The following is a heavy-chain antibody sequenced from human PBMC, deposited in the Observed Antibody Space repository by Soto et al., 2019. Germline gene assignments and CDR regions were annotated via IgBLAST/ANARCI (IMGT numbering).Heavy chain of an antibody. V-gene: IGHV3-9*01. D-gene: IGHD6-19*01. Sequence: EVQLVESGGGLVQPGRSLRLSCAASGFTFDDYAMHWVRQAPGKGLEWVSGIRWDSGSIGYADSVKGRFTISRDNPKNSLCLQITSLRAEDTALYYCAKDRRAEAGTMCYFDLWGRGTLVTVSS. CDR1: GFTFDDYA. CDR3: AKDRRAEAGTMCYFDL. J-gene: IGHJ2*01. CDR2: IRWDSGSI.